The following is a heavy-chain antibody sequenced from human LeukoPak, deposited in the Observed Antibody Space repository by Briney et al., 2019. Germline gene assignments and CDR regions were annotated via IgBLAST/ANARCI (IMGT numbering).Heavy chain of an antibody. CDR3: ARDRIAAAFDY. V-gene: IGHV4-59*01. CDR1: GDSLSDYY. CDR2: ISYSGST. Sequence: PSETLSLICTVSGDSLSDYYWSWVRQPPGKGLEWIGYISYSGSTNYNPSLKSRVTISLDTSKNLFSLKLTSVTAADTAVYYCARDRIAAAFDYWGQGTLVTVSS. D-gene: IGHD6-13*01. J-gene: IGHJ4*02.